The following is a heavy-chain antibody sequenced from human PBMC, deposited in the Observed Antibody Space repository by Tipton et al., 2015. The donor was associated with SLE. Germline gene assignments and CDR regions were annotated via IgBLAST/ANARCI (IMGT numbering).Heavy chain of an antibody. V-gene: IGHV4-38-2*02. J-gene: IGHJ4*02. CDR2: IYHSGST. CDR3: ARDGGDYGY. CDR1: GYSLISGYY. Sequence: TLSLTCAVSGYSLISGYYWGWIRQPPGKGLEWIGSIYHSGSTYYNPSLKSRVTISVDTSKNQFSLKRSSVTAADTAVYYCARDGGDYGYWGQGTLVTVSS. D-gene: IGHD4-17*01.